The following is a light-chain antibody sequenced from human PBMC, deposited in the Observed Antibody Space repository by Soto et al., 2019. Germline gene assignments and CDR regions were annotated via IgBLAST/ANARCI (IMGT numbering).Light chain of an antibody. CDR2: EVS. V-gene: IGLV2-14*01. CDR3: SSYTSSSTLDV. Sequence: QSVLIQPASVSGSPGQSITISCTGTSSDVGGYKYVSWYQQHPGKAPKLMIYEVSNRPSGVSNRFSGSKSGNTASLTISGLQAEDEADYYCSSYTSSSTLDVFGTETKVTVL. J-gene: IGLJ1*01. CDR1: SSDVGGYKY.